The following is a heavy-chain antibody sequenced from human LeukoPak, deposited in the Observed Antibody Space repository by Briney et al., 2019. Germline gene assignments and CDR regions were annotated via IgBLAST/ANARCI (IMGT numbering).Heavy chain of an antibody. J-gene: IGHJ4*02. CDR3: ARDGRSWEPNDFDY. Sequence: ASVKVSCKASGYTFTSYAMHWVRQAPGQRLEWMGWINAGNGNTKYSQKFQGRVTITRDTSASTAYMELSSPRSEDTAVYYCARDGRSWEPNDFDYWGQGTLVTVSS. CDR2: INAGNGNT. V-gene: IGHV1-3*01. CDR1: GYTFTSYA. D-gene: IGHD1-26*01.